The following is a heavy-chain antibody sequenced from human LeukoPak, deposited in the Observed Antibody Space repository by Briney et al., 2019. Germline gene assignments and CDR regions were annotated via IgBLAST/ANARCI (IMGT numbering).Heavy chain of an antibody. CDR2: IYSGGSP. D-gene: IGHD3-10*01. CDR1: GFIVSSNY. Sequence: GGSLRLSCAASGFIVSSNYMSWVRQAPGKGLGWVSVIYSGGSPYYADSVKGRFIISRDISKNTLCLQMNSLRAEDTAVYYCVKGRYDSGSYYFDYWGQGTLVTVSS. J-gene: IGHJ4*02. CDR3: VKGRYDSGSYYFDY. V-gene: IGHV3-66*01.